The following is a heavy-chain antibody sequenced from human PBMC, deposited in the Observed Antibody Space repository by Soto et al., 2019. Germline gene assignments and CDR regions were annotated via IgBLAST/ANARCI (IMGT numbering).Heavy chain of an antibody. CDR3: ANPESSSWFPVCY. J-gene: IGHJ4*02. CDR2: ISGSGGST. Sequence: GGSLRLSCAASGFTFSRYAMSWVRQAPGKGLEWVSVISGSGGSTYYADSVKGRFTISRDNSKNTLYLQMDSLRAEDTAVYYCANPESSSWFPVCYWGQGTLVTVSS. D-gene: IGHD6-13*01. V-gene: IGHV3-23*01. CDR1: GFTFSRYA.